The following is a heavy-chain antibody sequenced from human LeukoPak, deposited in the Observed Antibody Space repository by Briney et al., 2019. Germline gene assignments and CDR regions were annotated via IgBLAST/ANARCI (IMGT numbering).Heavy chain of an antibody. Sequence: SETLSLTCTVSGGSISSYYWSWIRQPPGKGLEWIGYIYYSGSTNYNPSLKSRVTISVDTSKNQFSLKLNSMTAADTAVYYCARDYDVLTAYPPTQLFDPWGQGTLVTVSS. J-gene: IGHJ5*02. D-gene: IGHD3-9*01. V-gene: IGHV4-59*12. CDR3: ARDYDVLTAYPPTQLFDP. CDR2: IYYSGST. CDR1: GGSISSYY.